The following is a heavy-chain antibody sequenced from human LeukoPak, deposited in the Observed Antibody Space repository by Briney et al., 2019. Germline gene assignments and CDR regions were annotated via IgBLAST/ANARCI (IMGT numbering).Heavy chain of an antibody. CDR1: GFTFSSYW. J-gene: IGHJ6*02. D-gene: IGHD2-15*01. Sequence: GGSLRHSCAASGFTFSSYWMGWVRQAPGKGLEWVANIIQDGSEKYYVDSVKGRFTISRDNAKNSLYLQMNSLRVEDTAVYYCARLGYPSGMDVWGQGTTVTVSS. CDR2: IIQDGSEK. CDR3: ARLGYPSGMDV. V-gene: IGHV3-7*05.